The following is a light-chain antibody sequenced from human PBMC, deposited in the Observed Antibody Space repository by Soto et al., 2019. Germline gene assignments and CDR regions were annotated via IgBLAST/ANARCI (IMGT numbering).Light chain of an antibody. J-gene: IGLJ1*01. CDR3: CSFASSSSYV. CDR1: TSDVGGYNL. CDR2: EGT. Sequence: LTQPASVSGSPGQSITISCSGTTSDVGGYNLVSWYQQHTAKAPKLLIYEGTQRPSGVSSRFSGSKSGNTASLTISGLQAEDEADYYCCSFASSSSYVFGTGTKVTVL. V-gene: IGLV2-23*01.